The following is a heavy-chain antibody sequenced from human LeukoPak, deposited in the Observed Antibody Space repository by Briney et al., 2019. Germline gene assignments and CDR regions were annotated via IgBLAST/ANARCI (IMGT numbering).Heavy chain of an antibody. CDR1: GFTFSSYW. CDR3: ASFSQTYYDYVWGSYRDFDY. J-gene: IGHJ4*02. D-gene: IGHD3-16*02. CDR2: IKQDGSEK. V-gene: IGHV3-7*01. Sequence: GGSLRLSCAASGFTFSSYWMSWVRQAPGKGLEWVANIKQDGSEKYYVDSVKGRFTISRDNAKNSLYLQMNSLRAEDTAVYYCASFSQTYYDYVWGSYRDFDYWGQGTLVTVSS.